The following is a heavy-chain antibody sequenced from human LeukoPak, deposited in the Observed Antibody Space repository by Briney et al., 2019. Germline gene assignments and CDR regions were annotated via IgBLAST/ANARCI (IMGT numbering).Heavy chain of an antibody. Sequence: GGSLRLSCAASGFTFSSYWMSCVCQAPGKGLEWVANIKKDGSEKYYMDSVKGRFTISRDNAKNTLYLQMNSLRAEDTAVYYCARGIQGSSSWVRNYYYYYIDVWGKGTTVTVSS. CDR3: ARGIQGSSSWVRNYYYYYIDV. V-gene: IGHV3-7*01. D-gene: IGHD6-13*01. CDR2: IKKDGSEK. J-gene: IGHJ6*03. CDR1: GFTFSSYW.